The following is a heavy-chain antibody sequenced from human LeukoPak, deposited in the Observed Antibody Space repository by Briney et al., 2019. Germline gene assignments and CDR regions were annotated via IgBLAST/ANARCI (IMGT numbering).Heavy chain of an antibody. CDR3: ARDSFSRNSSGWSPTILYYYMDV. J-gene: IGHJ6*03. CDR2: ISSSGSTI. D-gene: IGHD6-19*01. V-gene: IGHV3-48*03. CDR1: GFTFSSYE. Sequence: PGGSLRLSCAASGFTFSSYEMNWVRQAPGKGLEWVSYISSSGSTIYYADSVKGRFTISRDNAKNSLYLQMNSLRAEDTAVYYCARDSFSRNSSGWSPTILYYYMDVWGKGTTVTVSS.